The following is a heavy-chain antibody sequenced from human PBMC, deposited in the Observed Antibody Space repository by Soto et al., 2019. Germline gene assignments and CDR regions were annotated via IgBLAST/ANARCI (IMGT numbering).Heavy chain of an antibody. CDR3: AKGDYDFWSGYPKY. CDR2: ISGSGGST. CDR1: GFTFSRNA. D-gene: IGHD3-3*01. J-gene: IGHJ4*02. Sequence: EVQLLESGGRLVQPGGSLRLSCAASGFTFSRNAMSWVRQAPGKGLEWVSAISGSGGSTYYADSVKGRFTISRDNSKNTLYLQMNSLRAEDTAIYYCAKGDYDFWSGYPKYWGQGTLVTVSS. V-gene: IGHV3-23*01.